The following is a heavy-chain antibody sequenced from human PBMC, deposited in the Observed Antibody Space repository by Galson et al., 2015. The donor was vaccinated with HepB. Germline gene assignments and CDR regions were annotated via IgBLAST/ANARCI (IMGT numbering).Heavy chain of an antibody. CDR3: ARDGATVVIDRGWFDP. CDR2: INPSGGST. CDR1: GYTFTSYH. J-gene: IGHJ5*02. V-gene: IGHV1-46*01. D-gene: IGHD4-23*01. Sequence: SVKVSCKASGYTFTSYHMHWVRQAPGQGLEWMGIINPSGGSTSYAQKFQGRVTMTRDTSTSTVYMELSSLRSEDTAVYYCARDGATVVIDRGWFDPWGQGTLVTVSS.